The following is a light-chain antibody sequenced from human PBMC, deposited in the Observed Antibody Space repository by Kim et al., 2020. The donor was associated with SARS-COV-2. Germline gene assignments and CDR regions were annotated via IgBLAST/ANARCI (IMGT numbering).Light chain of an antibody. V-gene: IGKV3-15*01. Sequence: EIVMTQSPPTLSVSPGKRATLSCRASQSVSNNLAWYQQKPGQAPRLLIYGASTRATDIPARFSGSGSGTEFTLTINSLQSEDFAVYYCQQYNKWPLTFGGGTKVDIK. J-gene: IGKJ4*01. CDR3: QQYNKWPLT. CDR1: QSVSNN. CDR2: GAS.